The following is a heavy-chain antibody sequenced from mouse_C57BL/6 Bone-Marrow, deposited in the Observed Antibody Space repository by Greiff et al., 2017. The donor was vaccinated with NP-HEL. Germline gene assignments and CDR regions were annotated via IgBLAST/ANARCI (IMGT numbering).Heavy chain of an antibody. CDR1: GFNIKDDY. V-gene: IGHV14-4*01. CDR3: TTGSYFAY. D-gene: IGHD1-1*02. J-gene: IGHJ3*01. Sequence: EVKLMESGAELVRPGASVKLSCTASGFNIKDDYMHWVKQRPEQGLEWIGWIDPENGDTEYASKFQGKATITADTSSNTAYLQLSSLTSEDTAVYYCTTGSYFAYWGQGTLVTVSA. CDR2: IDPENGDT.